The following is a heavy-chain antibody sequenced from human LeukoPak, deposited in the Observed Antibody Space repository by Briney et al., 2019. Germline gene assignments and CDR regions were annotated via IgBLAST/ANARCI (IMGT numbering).Heavy chain of an antibody. Sequence: SETLSLTCTVSGGSISSYYWSWIRQPPGKGLEWIGFIYYTGNTNYNPSLKSRVTISVDTSKSQFSLKLSSVTAADTAVYYCARVLDTAMVHWGQGTLVTVSS. CDR1: GGSISSYY. J-gene: IGHJ4*02. V-gene: IGHV4-59*01. D-gene: IGHD5-18*01. CDR3: ARVLDTAMVH. CDR2: IYYTGNT.